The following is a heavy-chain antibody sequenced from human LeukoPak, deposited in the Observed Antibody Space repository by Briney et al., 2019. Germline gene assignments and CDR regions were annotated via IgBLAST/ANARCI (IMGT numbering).Heavy chain of an antibody. V-gene: IGHV5-51*01. CDR1: GYSFTSYW. D-gene: IGHD5-18*01. CDR2: IYPGDSDT. CDR3: ARRGEAMDPFDY. Sequence: GESLKISCKDSGYSFTSYWIGWVRQIPGKGLEWMGIIYPGDSDTRYSPSFQGQVTISADKSINTAYLQWSSLKASDTAIYYCARRGEAMDPFDYWGQGTLVTVSS. J-gene: IGHJ4*02.